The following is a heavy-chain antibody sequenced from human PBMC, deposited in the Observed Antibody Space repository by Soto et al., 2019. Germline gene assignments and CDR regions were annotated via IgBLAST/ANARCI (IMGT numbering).Heavy chain of an antibody. V-gene: IGHV4-59*01. D-gene: IGHD4-17*01. Sequence: PSETLSLTCTVSGGSISSYYWSWIRQPPGKGLEWIGYIYYSGSTNYNPSLKSRVTISVDTSKNQFSLKLSSVTAADTAVYYCARDRNGDYVSDWGQGTLVTVSS. CDR3: ARDRNGDYVSD. CDR1: GGSISSYY. CDR2: IYYSGST. J-gene: IGHJ4*02.